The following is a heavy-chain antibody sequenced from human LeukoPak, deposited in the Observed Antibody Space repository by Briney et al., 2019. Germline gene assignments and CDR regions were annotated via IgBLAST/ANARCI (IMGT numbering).Heavy chain of an antibody. J-gene: IGHJ4*02. CDR1: GFTFGDYA. D-gene: IGHD3-3*01. Sequence: GGSLRLSCTASGFTFGDYAMSWFRQAPGKGLEWVAGINPNGGSTGYADSVKGRFTISRDNSKNTLYLQMNSLRAEDTAVYYCARDQLGVLPHTWGQGTLVTVSS. V-gene: IGHV3-20*04. CDR2: INPNGGST. CDR3: ARDQLGVLPHT.